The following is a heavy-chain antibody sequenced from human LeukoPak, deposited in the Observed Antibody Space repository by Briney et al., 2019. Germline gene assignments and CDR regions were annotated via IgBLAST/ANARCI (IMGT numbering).Heavy chain of an antibody. J-gene: IGHJ4*02. CDR3: ARGGGYGDYGAY. CDR2: INRDESTT. D-gene: IGHD4-17*01. CDR1: GFTFSSYW. V-gene: IGHV3-74*01. Sequence: PGGSLRLSCAASGFTFSSYWMHWVRQAPGKGLVWVSRINRDESTTNYADSVKGRFTISGDNAKNTLYLQMNSLRAEDTAVYYCARGGGYGDYGAYWGQGTLVTVSS.